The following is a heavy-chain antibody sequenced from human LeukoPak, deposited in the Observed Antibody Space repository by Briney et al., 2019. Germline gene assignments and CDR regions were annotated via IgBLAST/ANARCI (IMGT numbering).Heavy chain of an antibody. CDR1: GFTFDDYG. D-gene: IGHD6-13*01. CDR3: AKAAAEYYYYYYMDV. J-gene: IGHJ6*03. Sequence: HPGGSLRLSCAASGFTFDDYGMHWVRQAPGKGLEWVAFIRYDGSNKYYADSVKGRFTISRDNSKNTLYPQMNSLRAEDTAVYYCAKAAAEYYYYYYMDVWGKGTTVTISS. V-gene: IGHV3-30*02. CDR2: IRYDGSNK.